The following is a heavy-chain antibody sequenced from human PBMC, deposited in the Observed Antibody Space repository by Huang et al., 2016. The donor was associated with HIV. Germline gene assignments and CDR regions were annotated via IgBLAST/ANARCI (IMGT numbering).Heavy chain of an antibody. CDR2: ITFDGKNK. D-gene: IGHD1-1*01. V-gene: IGHV3-30*18. CDR1: GFTFSGYG. J-gene: IGHJ4*02. Sequence: QVHLVESGGGVVQPGRSLRLSCAASGFTFSGYGMHWVRQAPGRGWEWVAVITFDGKNKYYADSVRGRFTVSRDNSQNTVSLQMNTLRAEDTAVYYCAKDNDLYYFYYWGQGTLVTVSS. CDR3: AKDNDLYYFYY.